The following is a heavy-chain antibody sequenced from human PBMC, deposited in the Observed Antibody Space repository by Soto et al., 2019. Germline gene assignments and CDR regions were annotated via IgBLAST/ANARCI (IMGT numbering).Heavy chain of an antibody. Sequence: DYCPTLVNPPQTLTLTCTISGLSLSTSGIRFKWIRPPPGKALELLARIDWDDDKSYSTSLKTRLTISKDTSKNQVVLTMTNMDPVDTTTYYCVRMSTDSSGLFDNWGQGTLVTVSS. CDR3: VRMSTDSSGLFDN. CDR1: GLSLSTSGIR. J-gene: IGHJ4*02. D-gene: IGHD3-22*01. CDR2: IDWDDDK. V-gene: IGHV2-70*04.